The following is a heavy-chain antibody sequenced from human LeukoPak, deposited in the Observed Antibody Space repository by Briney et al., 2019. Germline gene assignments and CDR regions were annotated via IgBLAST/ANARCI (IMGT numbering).Heavy chain of an antibody. J-gene: IGHJ6*03. CDR3: TTDYLRGGSPQSYFYMDV. CDR2: IKSKTDGGTT. Sequence: GGSLRLSCAASGFTFSNAWMSWVRQAPGKGLEWVGRIKSKTDGGTTDYAAPGKGRFTISRDDSKNTLYLQMNSLKTEDTAVYYCTTDYLRGGSPQSYFYMDVWGKGTTVTISS. CDR1: GFTFSNAW. V-gene: IGHV3-15*01. D-gene: IGHD3-10*02.